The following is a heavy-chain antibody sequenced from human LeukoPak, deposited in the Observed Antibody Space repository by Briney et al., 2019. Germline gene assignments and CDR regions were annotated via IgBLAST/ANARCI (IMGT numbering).Heavy chain of an antibody. J-gene: IGHJ4*02. CDR1: GFTFSSYD. CDR3: ARDSGDGDYEPLDS. Sequence: GGSLRLSCAAPGFTFSSYDMSWVRQAPGKGLEWVSAISGSGGSTYYADSVKGRFTISRDNSKNTLYLQMNGLRVEDTAMYYCARDSGDGDYEPLDSWGQGTLVIVSS. V-gene: IGHV3-23*01. CDR2: ISGSGGST. D-gene: IGHD4-17*01.